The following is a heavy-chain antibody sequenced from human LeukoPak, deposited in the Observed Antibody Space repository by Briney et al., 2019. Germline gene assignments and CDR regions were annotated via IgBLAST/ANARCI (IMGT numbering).Heavy chain of an antibody. CDR3: ASGTGIAVAGTPYHFDY. D-gene: IGHD6-19*01. J-gene: IGHJ4*02. CDR1: GGSISSSSYY. Sequence: SETLSLTCTVSGGSISSSSYYWGWIRQPPWKGLEWIGSIYYSGSTYYNPSLKSRVTTSVDTSKNKFSLKLSSVTAADTAVYYCASGTGIAVAGTPYHFDYWGQGTLVTVSS. V-gene: IGHV4-39*01. CDR2: IYYSGST.